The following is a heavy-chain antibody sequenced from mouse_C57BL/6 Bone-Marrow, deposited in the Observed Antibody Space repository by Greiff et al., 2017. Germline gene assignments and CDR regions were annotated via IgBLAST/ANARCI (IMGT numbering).Heavy chain of an antibody. CDR2: IRNKANGYTT. Sequence: EVQVVESGGGLVQPGGSLSLSCAASGFTFTDYYMSWVRQPPGKALEWLGFIRNKANGYTTEYSASVKGRFTISRDNSQSILYLQMNALRAEDSATYYCARSITGALDYWGQGTTLTVSS. CDR1: GFTFTDYY. CDR3: ARSITGALDY. V-gene: IGHV7-3*01. D-gene: IGHD4-1*01. J-gene: IGHJ2*01.